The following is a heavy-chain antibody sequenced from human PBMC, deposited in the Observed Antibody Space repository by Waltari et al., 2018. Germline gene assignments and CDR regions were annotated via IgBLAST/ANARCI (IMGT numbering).Heavy chain of an antibody. J-gene: IGHJ6*03. CDR1: GGSIRSSSYY. V-gene: IGHV4-39*07. CDR2: IYFSGST. CDR3: ARHRDYCSSTSCYPYYYYMAV. D-gene: IGHD2-2*01. Sequence: QLQLQESGPGLVKPSETLSLTCTVSGGSIRSSSYYWGWIRQPPGKGLEWIGSIYFSGSTYSNPSFTSRVIISVDTSRNQFSLKLSCVTAADTAVYYCARHRDYCSSTSCYPYYYYMAVWGKGTTVTVSS.